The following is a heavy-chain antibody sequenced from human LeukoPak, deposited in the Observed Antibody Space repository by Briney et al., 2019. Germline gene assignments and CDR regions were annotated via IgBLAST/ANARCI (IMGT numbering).Heavy chain of an antibody. CDR2: IYHSGST. Sequence: SETLSLTCTVSGGSISNYYWSWIRQPPGKGLEWIGYIYHSGSTNYNPSLKSRVTISVDTSKNQFSLKLSSVTAADTAVYYCARDYQSYFELWGRGTLVTVSS. CDR3: ARDYQSYFEL. D-gene: IGHD2-2*01. V-gene: IGHV4-59*01. J-gene: IGHJ2*01. CDR1: GGSISNYY.